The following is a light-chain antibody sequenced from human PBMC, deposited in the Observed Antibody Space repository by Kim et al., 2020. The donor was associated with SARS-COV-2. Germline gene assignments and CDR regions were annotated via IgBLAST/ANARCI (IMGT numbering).Light chain of an antibody. CDR3: QQYKNYPYS. J-gene: IGKJ2*03. Sequence: SASIGDRVTITCRASQDISNYLVWFQQKPGKAPKSLIFAASILQSGVPAKFSVSGSGTDFTLTISSLQPEDFATYYCQQYKNYPYSFGQGTKLEI. CDR2: AAS. V-gene: IGKV1-16*02. CDR1: QDISNY.